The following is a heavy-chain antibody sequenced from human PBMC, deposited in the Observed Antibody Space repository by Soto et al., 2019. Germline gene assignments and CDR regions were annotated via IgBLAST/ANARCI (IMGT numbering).Heavy chain of an antibody. D-gene: IGHD2-21*02. CDR1: GYTFTSYG. CDR3: ARDGDLGENYYYDGMDV. Sequence: QVQLVQSGAEVKKPGASVKVSCKASGYTFTSYGISWVRQAPGQGLEWMGWISAYNGNTNYAQKLQGRVTMTTDTPTSTAYMELRSLRSDDTAGYYCARDGDLGENYYYDGMDVWRQGTTVTVSS. CDR2: ISAYNGNT. J-gene: IGHJ6*02. V-gene: IGHV1-18*01.